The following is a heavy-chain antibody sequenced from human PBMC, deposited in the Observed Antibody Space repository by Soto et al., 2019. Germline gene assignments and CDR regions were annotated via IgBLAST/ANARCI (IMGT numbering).Heavy chain of an antibody. J-gene: IGHJ4*02. CDR1: GGSISGYY. Sequence: QVQLQESGPGLVKPSETLSLTCTVSGGSISGYYWSWIRQSPGKGLEWIGYIHYSGSTKYNPSLKSRVTISVGTSKNPFSLKLNSVTAADTAVYYCARDFDPFEYWGQGTLVTASS. CDR2: IHYSGST. V-gene: IGHV4-59*01. D-gene: IGHD3-9*01. CDR3: ARDFDPFEY.